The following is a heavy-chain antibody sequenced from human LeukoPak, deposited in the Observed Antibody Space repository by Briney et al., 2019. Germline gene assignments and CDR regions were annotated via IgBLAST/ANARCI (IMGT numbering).Heavy chain of an antibody. CDR1: GGSFSGYY. V-gene: IGHV4-34*01. J-gene: IGHJ4*02. CDR3: ASGYSYGYAGGATPY. Sequence: PSETLSLTCAVYGGSFSGYYWSWIRQPPGKGLEWIGEINHSGSTNYNPSLKSRATISVDTSKNQFSLKLSSVTAADTAVYYCASGYSYGYAGGATPYWGQGTLVTVSS. D-gene: IGHD5-18*01. CDR2: INHSGST.